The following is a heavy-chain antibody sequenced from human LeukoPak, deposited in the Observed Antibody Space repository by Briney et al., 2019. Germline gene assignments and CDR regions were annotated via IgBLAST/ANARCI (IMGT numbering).Heavy chain of an antibody. CDR1: GFTFSNYW. CDR2: VNSDGRTT. D-gene: IGHD3-22*01. V-gene: IGHV3-74*01. J-gene: IGHJ4*02. CDR3: ARGAYYDSSGYYQIDY. Sequence: GGSLRLSCAASGFTFSNYWMHWVRQAPGKGLVWVASVNSDGRTTNYADSVKGRFTTSRDNAKNTLYLQMNSLRAEDTAMYYCARGAYYDSSGYYQIDYWGQGTLVTVSS.